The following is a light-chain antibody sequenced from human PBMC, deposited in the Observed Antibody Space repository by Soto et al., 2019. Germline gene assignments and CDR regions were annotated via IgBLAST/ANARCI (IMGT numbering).Light chain of an antibody. CDR2: AAS. J-gene: IGKJ2*01. Sequence: DIQMTQSPSSFSASGGARVSILCRASQTIITYLNWYQQKPGKAPKLLISAASNLQSGVPSRFSGSGSETEFTLTISSVQPEDFATYYCQQSYSTPRTFGQGTKLEIK. V-gene: IGKV1-39*01. CDR1: QTIITY. CDR3: QQSYSTPRT.